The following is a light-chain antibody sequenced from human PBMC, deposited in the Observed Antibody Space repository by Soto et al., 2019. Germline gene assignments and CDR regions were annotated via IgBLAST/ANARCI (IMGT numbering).Light chain of an antibody. CDR3: ETWDTSLNSAV. J-gene: IGLJ2*01. CDR1: SSNIGNNY. V-gene: IGLV1-51*01. Sequence: QSALTQPPSVSAAPGQKVTISCSGSSSNIGNNYLSWYQHVPGTAPKLLIYDNNRRPSGIPDRFSGSKSGTSATLGITGLQSGDEADYYCETWDTSLNSAVFGGGTKLTVL. CDR2: DNN.